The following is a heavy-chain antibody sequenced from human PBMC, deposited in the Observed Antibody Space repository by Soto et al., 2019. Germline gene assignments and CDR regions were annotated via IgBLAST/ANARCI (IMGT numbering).Heavy chain of an antibody. CDR2: IYTSGST. CDR1: GGSISSYY. CDR3: AGAAAAGPRNKYYFDY. V-gene: IGHV4-4*07. D-gene: IGHD6-13*01. Sequence: SETLSLTCTVSGGSISSYYWSWIRQPAGKGLEWIGRIYTSGSTNYNPSLKSRVAMSVDTSKNQFSLKLSSVTAADTAVYYCAGAAAAGPRNKYYFDYWGQGTLVTVSS. J-gene: IGHJ4*02.